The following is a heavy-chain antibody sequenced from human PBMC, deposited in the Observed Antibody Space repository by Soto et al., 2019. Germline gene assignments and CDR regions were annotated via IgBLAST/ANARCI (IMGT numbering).Heavy chain of an antibody. CDR1: GYTFSNYG. D-gene: IGHD2-2*01. V-gene: IGHV1-18*01. Sequence: VQLVQSGGEVKRPGASVKVSCTTSGYTFSNYGITWVRQAPGQSLEWLGWISLYSDGTDYAQKFQGRVSITTDTSTTTAFMELRSLTTDDTAVYYCARVVPGAEAWFGPWGQGTLVTVSA. CDR3: ARVVPGAEAWFGP. J-gene: IGHJ5*02. CDR2: ISLYSDGT.